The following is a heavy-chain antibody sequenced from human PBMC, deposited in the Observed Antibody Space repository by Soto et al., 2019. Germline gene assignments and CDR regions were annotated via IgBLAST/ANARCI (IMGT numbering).Heavy chain of an antibody. CDR2: ISYDGSNK. J-gene: IGHJ6*02. D-gene: IGHD1-7*01. Sequence: LRLSCAASGFTFSSYGMHWVRQAPGKGLEWVAVISYDGSNKYYADSVKGRFTISRNNSKNTLYLQMNSLRAEDTAVYYCAKEVGTGITGTSYGMDVWGQGTTVTVSS. CDR1: GFTFSSYG. CDR3: AKEVGTGITGTSYGMDV. V-gene: IGHV3-30*18.